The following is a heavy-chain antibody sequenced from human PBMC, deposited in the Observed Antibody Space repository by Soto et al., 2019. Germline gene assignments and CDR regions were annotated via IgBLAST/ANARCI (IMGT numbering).Heavy chain of an antibody. V-gene: IGHV3-23*01. Sequence: GGSLRLSCAASGFTFSSYAMTWVRQAPGKGLEWVSAISGSGGSTYYADSVKGRFTISRDNSKNTLYLQMNSLRAKDTAVYYCAKDQLELLWFGELPYNWFDPWGQGTLVTVSS. CDR3: AKDQLELLWFGELPYNWFDP. J-gene: IGHJ5*02. CDR2: ISGSGGST. CDR1: GFTFSSYA. D-gene: IGHD3-10*01.